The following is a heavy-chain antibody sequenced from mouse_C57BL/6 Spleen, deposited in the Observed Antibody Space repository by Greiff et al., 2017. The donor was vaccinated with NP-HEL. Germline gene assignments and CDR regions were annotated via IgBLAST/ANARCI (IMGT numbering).Heavy chain of an antibody. V-gene: IGHV10-1*01. Sequence: EVQGVESGGGLVQPKGSLKLSCAASGFSFNTYAMNWVRQAPGKGLEWVARIRSKSNNYATYYADSVKDRFTISRDDSESMLYLQMNNLKTEDTAMYYCVRHKGWFHAMDYWGQGTSVTVSS. D-gene: IGHD2-3*01. CDR3: VRHKGWFHAMDY. CDR1: GFSFNTYA. J-gene: IGHJ4*01. CDR2: IRSKSNNYAT.